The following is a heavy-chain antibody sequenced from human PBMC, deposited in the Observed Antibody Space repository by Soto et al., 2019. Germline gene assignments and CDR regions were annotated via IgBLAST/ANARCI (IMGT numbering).Heavy chain of an antibody. D-gene: IGHD6-13*01. J-gene: IGHJ4*02. CDR1: GGSISSGGYS. CDR3: ASSHAGAHITAAVH. CDR2: IYHSGST. V-gene: IGHV4-30-2*01. Sequence: QLQLQESGSGLVKPSQTLSLTCAVSGGSISSGGYSWSWIRQPPGKGLEWIGYIYHSGSTSYNPPLKSRVTISVVRSKNQFSLKLSSVTAADTAVYYCASSHAGAHITAAVHWGQGTLVTVSS.